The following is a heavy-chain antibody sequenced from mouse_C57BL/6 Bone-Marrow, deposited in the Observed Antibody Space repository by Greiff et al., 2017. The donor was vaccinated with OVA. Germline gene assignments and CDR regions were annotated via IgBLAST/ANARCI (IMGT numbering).Heavy chain of an antibody. CDR3: ARHFPYDYDPYYFDY. J-gene: IGHJ2*01. Sequence: EVQLQESGGGLVKPGGSLKLSCAASGFTFSSYTMSWVRQTPEKRLEWVATISGGGGNTYYPDSVKGRFTISRDNAKNTLYLQMSSLRSEDTALYYCARHFPYDYDPYYFDYWGQGTTLTVSS. V-gene: IGHV5-9*01. CDR2: ISGGGGNT. CDR1: GFTFSSYT. D-gene: IGHD2-4*01.